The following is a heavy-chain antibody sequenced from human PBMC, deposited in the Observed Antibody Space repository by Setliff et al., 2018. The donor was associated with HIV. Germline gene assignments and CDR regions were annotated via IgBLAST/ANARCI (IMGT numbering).Heavy chain of an antibody. CDR3: ARVQMAYAAFDV. Sequence: SETLSLTCNVSGDSISGYFWSWIRQPAGKGLEWIGRIYSGGSTNYNPSLKSRVTLSVDTSKHQFSLKLSSVTAADTAVYYCARVQMAYAAFDVWGQGTMVTVSS. D-gene: IGHD4-17*01. CDR1: GDSISGYF. V-gene: IGHV4-4*07. J-gene: IGHJ3*01. CDR2: IYSGGST.